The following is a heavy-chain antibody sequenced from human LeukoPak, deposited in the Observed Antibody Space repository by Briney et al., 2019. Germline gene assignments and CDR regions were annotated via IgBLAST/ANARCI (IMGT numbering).Heavy chain of an antibody. D-gene: IGHD1-26*01. V-gene: IGHV1-2*02. CDR2: INPNSGGT. J-gene: IGHJ4*02. CDR1: GYTFTGYY. Sequence: ASVKVSCKASGYTFTGYYMHWVRQAPGQGLEWMGWINPNSGGTNYAQKFQGRVTMTRDTSISTAYMELSRLRSDDTAVYYCARSDWHYILGATFDYWGQGTLVTVSS. CDR3: ARSDWHYILGATFDY.